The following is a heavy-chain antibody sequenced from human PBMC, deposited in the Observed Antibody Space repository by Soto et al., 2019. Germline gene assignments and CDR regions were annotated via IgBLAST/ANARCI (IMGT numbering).Heavy chain of an antibody. CDR3: ARGIMMTFGGVISKPFDY. CDR2: IYYSGST. Sequence: SETLSLTCTVSGGSISSGGYYWSWIRQHPGKGLEWIGYIYYSGSTYYNPSLKSRVTVSVDTSKNQFSLKLSYVTAADTAVYNCARGIMMTFGGVISKPFDYWGQGTLVTVSS. CDR1: GGSISSGGYY. V-gene: IGHV4-31*03. J-gene: IGHJ4*02. D-gene: IGHD3-16*02.